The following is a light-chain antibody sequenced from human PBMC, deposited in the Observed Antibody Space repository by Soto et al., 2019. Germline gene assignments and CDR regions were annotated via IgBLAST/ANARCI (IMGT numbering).Light chain of an antibody. CDR1: QSVSSSY. J-gene: IGKJ1*01. CDR3: QQYGSSPRT. CDR2: GAS. Sequence: DIILTQSQGALSLTPGERATLSCMARQSVSSSYLAWYQQKPGQAPRLLIYGASSRATGIPDRFSGSGSGTDFTLTISRLEPEDFAVYYCQQYGSSPRTFGQGTKVDIK. V-gene: IGKV3-20*01.